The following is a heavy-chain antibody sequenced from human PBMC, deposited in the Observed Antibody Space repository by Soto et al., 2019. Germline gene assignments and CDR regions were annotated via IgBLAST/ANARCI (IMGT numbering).Heavy chain of an antibody. CDR2: INPSGGST. J-gene: IGHJ5*02. CDR1: GYTFTSYY. Sequence: ASVKVSCKASGYTFTSYYMHWVRQAPGQGLEWMGIINPSGGSTSYAQKFQGRVTMTRDTSTSTVYMELSSLRSEDTAVYYCARVRYDFWSGYPSLNWFDPCGQGTLVTVSS. CDR3: ARVRYDFWSGYPSLNWFDP. V-gene: IGHV1-46*01. D-gene: IGHD3-3*01.